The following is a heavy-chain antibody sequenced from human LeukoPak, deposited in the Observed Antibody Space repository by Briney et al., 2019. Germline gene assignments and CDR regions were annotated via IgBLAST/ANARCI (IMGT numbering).Heavy chain of an antibody. Sequence: PSETLSLTCTVSGGSISSSSSYWGWIRQPPGKGLEWIGSIYYSGSTYYNPSLKSRVTISVDTSKNQFSLKLSSVTAADTAVYYCARLRPTSCYYCYYYYMDVWGKGTTVTVSS. CDR2: IYYSGST. J-gene: IGHJ6*03. D-gene: IGHD2-2*01. V-gene: IGHV4-39*01. CDR3: ARLRPTSCYYCYYYYMDV. CDR1: GGSISSSSSY.